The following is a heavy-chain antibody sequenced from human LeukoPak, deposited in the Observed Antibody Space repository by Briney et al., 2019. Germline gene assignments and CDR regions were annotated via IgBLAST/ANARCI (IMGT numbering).Heavy chain of an antibody. Sequence: KASQTLSLTCTVSGGSISSGDYYWSWIRQPPGKGLEWIGYIYYSGSTYYNPSLKSRVTISVDTSRNQFSLKLSSVTAADTAVYYCARGSYGDYASYWGQGTLVTVFS. CDR3: ARGSYGDYASY. J-gene: IGHJ4*02. D-gene: IGHD4-17*01. V-gene: IGHV4-30-4*01. CDR1: GGSISSGDYY. CDR2: IYYSGST.